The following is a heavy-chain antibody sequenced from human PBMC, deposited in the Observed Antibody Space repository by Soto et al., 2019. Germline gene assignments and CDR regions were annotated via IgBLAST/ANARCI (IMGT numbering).Heavy chain of an antibody. CDR2: IGYDGSLE. CDR3: AREHYDSSGYYRIDS. Sequence: QVQLVESGGGVAQPGRSLRVSCAASGFTFSGYAMHWVRRAPGKGLEWVAIIGYDGSLESYAESVKGRFTISRDNSNNTLFLLMNRLRPEDTAVYYCAREHYDSSGYYRIDSWGQGTLVTVSS. V-gene: IGHV3-30-3*01. J-gene: IGHJ4*02. CDR1: GFTFSGYA. D-gene: IGHD3-22*01.